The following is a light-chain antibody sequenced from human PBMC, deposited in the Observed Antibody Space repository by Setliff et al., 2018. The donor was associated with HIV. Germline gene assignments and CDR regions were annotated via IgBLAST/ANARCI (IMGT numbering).Light chain of an antibody. CDR1: SSDIGAYNY. Sequence: ALTQPASVSGSPGQSITISCTGTSSDIGAYNYVSWYQQHPGKAPKVMIYDVRKRPSGVSNRFSGSKSGNTASLTISGLQAEDEAAYYCSSYVNINTLVFGTGTRSPS. J-gene: IGLJ1*01. V-gene: IGLV2-14*03. CDR2: DVR. CDR3: SSYVNINTLV.